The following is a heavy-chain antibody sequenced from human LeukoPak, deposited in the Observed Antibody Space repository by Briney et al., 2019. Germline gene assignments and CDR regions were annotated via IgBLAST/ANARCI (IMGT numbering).Heavy chain of an antibody. CDR1: GFTFSSYA. CDR2: ISYDGSNK. J-gene: IGHJ4*02. V-gene: IGHV3-30*04. D-gene: IGHD2-15*01. CDR3: ARDYCSGGSCYSDY. Sequence: GGSLRLSCAASGFTFSSYAMHWVRQAPGKGLEWVAVISYDGSNKYCADSVKGRFTISRDNSKNTLYLQMNSLRAEDTAVYYCARDYCSGGSCYSDYWGQGTLVTVSS.